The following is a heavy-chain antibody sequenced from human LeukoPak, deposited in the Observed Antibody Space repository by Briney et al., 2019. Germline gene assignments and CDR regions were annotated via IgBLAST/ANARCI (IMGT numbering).Heavy chain of an antibody. V-gene: IGHV4-31*03. CDR1: GGSISSGGYY. J-gene: IGHJ6*02. CDR2: IYYSGST. Sequence: ASETLSLTCTVSGGSISSGGYYWSWIRQHPGKGLEWIGYIYYSGSTYYNPSLKSRVTISVDTSKNQFSLKLSSVTAADTAVYYCASEPRLGYCSGGSCYSFRGYYYGMDVWGQGTTVTVSS. CDR3: ASEPRLGYCSGGSCYSFRGYYYGMDV. D-gene: IGHD2-15*01.